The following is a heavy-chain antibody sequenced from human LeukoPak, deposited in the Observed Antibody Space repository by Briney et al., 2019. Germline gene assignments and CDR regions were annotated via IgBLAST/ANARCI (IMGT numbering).Heavy chain of an antibody. CDR1: GFNFSDSR. Sequence: PGGSLRLSCATSGFNFSDSRMTWVRQAPGKGLQWVANINRDGTEKHFLDSVKGRFTISRDNAKNSLFLQMNSLRAEDTAIYYCARGWSYYGSGSHPDAFDIWGQGTLVTVSS. D-gene: IGHD3-10*01. CDR2: INRDGTEK. J-gene: IGHJ3*02. CDR3: ARGWSYYGSGSHPDAFDI. V-gene: IGHV3-7*05.